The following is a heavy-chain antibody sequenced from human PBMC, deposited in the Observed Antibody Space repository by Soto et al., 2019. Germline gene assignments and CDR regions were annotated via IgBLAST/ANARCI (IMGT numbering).Heavy chain of an antibody. D-gene: IGHD3-3*01. V-gene: IGHV1-18*01. Sequence: QIQLVQSGGEVRKPGASVKVSCKASGYTFQNYGISWVRQAPGQGLEWMGWISAYNGNTNYAQNLQGRGSMTTDTSTSTAYMELRSLRSDDTAVDYCAKVATADFWSSSGDFGYWGPGNLVIVSS. J-gene: IGHJ4*02. CDR3: AKVATADFWSSSGDFGY. CDR2: ISAYNGNT. CDR1: GYTFQNYG.